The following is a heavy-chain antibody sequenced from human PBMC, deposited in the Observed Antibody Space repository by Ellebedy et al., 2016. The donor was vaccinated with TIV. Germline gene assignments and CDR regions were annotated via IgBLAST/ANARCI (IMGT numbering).Heavy chain of an antibody. Sequence: GESLKISCAASGFTFSSYAMSWVRQAPGKGLEWVSTISGSGGSTYYADSVKGRFTISRDTSKNTLYLQMNSLRAEDTAVYYCVRDLSPLYGSGRLYGMDVWGPGTTVTVSS. CDR3: VRDLSPLYGSGRLYGMDV. J-gene: IGHJ6*02. V-gene: IGHV3-23*01. CDR2: ISGSGGST. D-gene: IGHD3-10*01. CDR1: GFTFSSYA.